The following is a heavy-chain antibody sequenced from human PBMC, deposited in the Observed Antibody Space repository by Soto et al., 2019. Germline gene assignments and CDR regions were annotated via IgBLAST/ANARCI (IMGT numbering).Heavy chain of an antibody. CDR3: ASFCWGSYYNNWFDP. D-gene: IGHD3-10*02. Sequence: TETLSLTCSVSGGSISSSIYYWGWIRQPPGKGLEWIGSIYYSWSTYYNPSLKSRVTISVDASKNQFSLKLSSVTAADKAVYYCASFCWGSYYNNWFDPCGQXTLVTVSS. CDR2: IYYSWST. V-gene: IGHV4-39*01. J-gene: IGHJ5*02. CDR1: GGSISSSIYY.